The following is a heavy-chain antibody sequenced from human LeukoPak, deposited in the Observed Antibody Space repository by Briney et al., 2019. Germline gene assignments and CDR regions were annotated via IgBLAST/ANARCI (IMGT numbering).Heavy chain of an antibody. V-gene: IGHV3-21*01. CDR3: ARDAGCSSTSCYPRRHPFDP. CDR1: GFTFSSYS. Sequence: NPGGSLRLSCAASGFTFSSYSMNWVRQAPGKGLEWVSSISSSSSYIYYADSVKGRFTISRDNAKNSLYLQMNSLRAEDTAVYYCARDAGCSSTSCYPRRHPFDPWGQGTLVTVSS. CDR2: ISSSSSYI. J-gene: IGHJ5*02. D-gene: IGHD2-2*01.